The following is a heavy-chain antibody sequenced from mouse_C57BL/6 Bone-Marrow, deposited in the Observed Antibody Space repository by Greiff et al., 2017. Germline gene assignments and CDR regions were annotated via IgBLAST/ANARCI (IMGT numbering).Heavy chain of an antibody. D-gene: IGHD1-1*01. Sequence: EVQLQESGPGLVKPSQSLSLTCSVTGYSITSGYYWNWIRQFPGNKQEWMGYISYDGSTNYNPSLKNRISITRDTYKNQLFLKLNSVTTDDTATYFCTRDYYASSYAYWGQGTLVTVSA. CDR2: ISYDGST. CDR3: TRDYYASSYAY. V-gene: IGHV3-6*01. J-gene: IGHJ3*01. CDR1: GYSITSGYY.